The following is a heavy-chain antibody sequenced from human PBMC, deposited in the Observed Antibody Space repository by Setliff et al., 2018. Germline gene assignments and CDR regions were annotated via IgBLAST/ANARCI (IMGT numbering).Heavy chain of an antibody. V-gene: IGHV4-34*01. D-gene: IGHD3-3*01. Sequence: SETLSLTCDVYGGSFSGYYWSWIRQPPGKGLEWIGEINHSGSTNYNPSLKSRVTISVDTSKKQFSLKLSSVTAADTAVYYCARAAGSRKYNFWSGYQPWGQGTLVTVSS. CDR2: INHSGST. J-gene: IGHJ4*02. CDR1: GGSFSGYY. CDR3: ARAAGSRKYNFWSGYQP.